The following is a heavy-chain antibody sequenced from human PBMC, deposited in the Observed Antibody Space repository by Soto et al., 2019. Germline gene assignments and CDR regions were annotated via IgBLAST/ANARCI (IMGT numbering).Heavy chain of an antibody. CDR2: IYYSGST. CDR1: GGSVSSGSYY. J-gene: IGHJ6*02. D-gene: IGHD2-15*01. Sequence: ETLSLTCTVSGGSVSSGSYYWSWIRQPPGKGLEWIGYIYYSGSTNYNPSLKSRVTISVDTSKNQFSLKLSSVTAADTAVYYCARVTVAATEGRYYYYYGMDVWGQGTTVTVSS. V-gene: IGHV4-61*01. CDR3: ARVTVAATEGRYYYYYGMDV.